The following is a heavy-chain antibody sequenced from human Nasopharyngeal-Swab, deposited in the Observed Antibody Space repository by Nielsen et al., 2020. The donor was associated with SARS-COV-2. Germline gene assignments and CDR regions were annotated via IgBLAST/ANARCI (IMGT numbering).Heavy chain of an antibody. J-gene: IGHJ6*02. D-gene: IGHD1-26*01. CDR1: GYTLTELS. V-gene: IGHV1-24*01. Sequence: SVKVSCKVSGYTLTELSMHWVRQAPGKGLEWMGGFDPEDGETIYAQKFQGRVTMTEDASTDTAYMELSSLRSEDTAVYYCATDLPVRRSEWELLQAPYYYYGMDVWGQGTTVTVSS. CDR3: ATDLPVRRSEWELLQAPYYYYGMDV. CDR2: FDPEDGET.